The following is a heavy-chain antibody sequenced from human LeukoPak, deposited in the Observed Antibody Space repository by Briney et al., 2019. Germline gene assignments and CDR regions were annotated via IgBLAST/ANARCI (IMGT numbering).Heavy chain of an antibody. Sequence: ASETLSLTCAVYGGSFSGYYWSWIRQPPGKGLEWIGEINHSGSTNYNPSLKSRVTISVDTSKNQFSLKLSSVTAADTAVYYCARTGTFPSKNNWFDPWGQGTLVTVSS. CDR3: ARTGTFPSKNNWFDP. D-gene: IGHD1-1*01. V-gene: IGHV4-34*01. CDR1: GGSFSGYY. J-gene: IGHJ5*02. CDR2: INHSGST.